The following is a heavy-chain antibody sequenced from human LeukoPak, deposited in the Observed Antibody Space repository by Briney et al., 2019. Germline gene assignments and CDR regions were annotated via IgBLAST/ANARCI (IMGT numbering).Heavy chain of an antibody. CDR3: ARVGDLGFDY. CDR2: IYYSGST. CDR1: GGSISSYY. D-gene: IGHD3-16*01. J-gene: IGHJ4*02. V-gene: IGHV4-59*01. Sequence: PSETLSLTCTVSGGSISSYYWSWIRQPPGKGLEWIGYIYYSGSTNYNPSLKSRVTISVDTSKNQFSLKLSSATAADTAVYYCARVGDLGFDYWGQGTLVTVSS.